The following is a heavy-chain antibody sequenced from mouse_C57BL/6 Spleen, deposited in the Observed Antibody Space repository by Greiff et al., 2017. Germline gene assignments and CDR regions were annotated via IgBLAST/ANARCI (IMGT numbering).Heavy chain of an antibody. CDR1: GYTFTSYW. CDR3: ARSRLTIVTTTDAMDY. J-gene: IGHJ4*01. D-gene: IGHD2-5*01. V-gene: IGHV1-50*01. Sequence: PGASVKLSCKASGYTFTSYWMQWVKQRPGQGLEWIGEIDPSDSYTNYNQTFKGQATLTVYTSSSTAYMQLSSLTSEDSAVYYCARSRLTIVTTTDAMDYWGQGTSVTVSS. CDR2: IDPSDSYT.